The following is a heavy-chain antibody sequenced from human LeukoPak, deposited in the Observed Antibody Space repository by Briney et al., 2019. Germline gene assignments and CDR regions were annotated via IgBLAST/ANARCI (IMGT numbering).Heavy chain of an antibody. Sequence: SETLSLTCTVSGGSVSSGSYYWSWIRQPPGKGLEWVGYVYYSGSTNYNPSLKSRVTISVDTSKNQFSLKLSSVTAADTAVYYCARDNVESSWSYYYYGMDVWGQGTTVTVSS. CDR3: ARDNVESSWSYYYYGMDV. CDR2: VYYSGST. J-gene: IGHJ6*02. V-gene: IGHV4-61*01. CDR1: GGSVSSGSYY. D-gene: IGHD5-24*01.